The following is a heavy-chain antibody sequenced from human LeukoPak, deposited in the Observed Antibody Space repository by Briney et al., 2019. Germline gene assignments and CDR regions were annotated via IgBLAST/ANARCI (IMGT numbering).Heavy chain of an antibody. D-gene: IGHD6-13*01. CDR2: INSDGYSI. V-gene: IGHV3-74*01. CDR3: ARVGALSSSWLLY. CDR1: GFTFSSYW. Sequence: GGSLRLSCAASGFTFSSYWMHWARQAPGKGPVWLARINSDGYSISYADFVKGRFTISRDNAKNSLYLQMNSLRAEDTAVYFCARVGALSSSWLLYWGQGTLVTVSS. J-gene: IGHJ4*02.